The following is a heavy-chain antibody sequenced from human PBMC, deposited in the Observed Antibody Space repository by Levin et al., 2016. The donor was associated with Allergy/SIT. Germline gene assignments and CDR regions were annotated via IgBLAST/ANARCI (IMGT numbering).Heavy chain of an antibody. J-gene: IGHJ3*02. V-gene: IGHV4-34*01. CDR1: VGSFSGYY. D-gene: IGHD1-26*01. Sequence: SETLSLTCALYVGSFSGYYWSWIRQSPGKGLEWIGEINHSGDTNYNPSLESRVIISADKSRNQFSLRLSSVTAADTAVYYCASIFTLVGDNLSHDGFDIWGQGTVVTVSS. CDR2: INHSGDT. CDR3: ASIFTLVGDNLSHDGFDI.